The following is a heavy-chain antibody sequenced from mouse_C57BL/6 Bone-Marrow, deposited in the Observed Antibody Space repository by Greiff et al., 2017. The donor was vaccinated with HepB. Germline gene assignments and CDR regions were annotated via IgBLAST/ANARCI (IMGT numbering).Heavy chain of an antibody. V-gene: IGHV5-16*01. CDR2: INYDGSST. Sequence: EVKLMESEGGLVQPGSSMKLSCTASGFTFSDYYMAWVRQVPEKGLEWVANINYDGSSTYYLDSLKSRFIISRDNAKNILYLQMSSLKSEDTATYYCARDCSSDAHWYFDVWGTGTTVTVSS. J-gene: IGHJ1*03. CDR3: ARDCSSDAHWYFDV. CDR1: GFTFSDYY. D-gene: IGHD1-1*01.